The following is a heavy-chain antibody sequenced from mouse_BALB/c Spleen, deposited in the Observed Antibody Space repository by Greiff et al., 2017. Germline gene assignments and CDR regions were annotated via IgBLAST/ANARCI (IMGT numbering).Heavy chain of an antibody. CDR2: IYPGNSDT. CDR1: GYSFTSYW. V-gene: IGHV1-5*01. CDR3: TRDYGYAMDY. D-gene: IGHD1-1*01. Sequence: VHVKQSGTVLARPGASVKMSCKASGYSFTSYWMHWVKQRPGQGLEWIGAIYPGNSDTSYNQKFKGKAKLTAVTSASTAYMELSSLTNEDSAVYYCTRDYGYAMDYWGQGTSVTVSS. J-gene: IGHJ4*01.